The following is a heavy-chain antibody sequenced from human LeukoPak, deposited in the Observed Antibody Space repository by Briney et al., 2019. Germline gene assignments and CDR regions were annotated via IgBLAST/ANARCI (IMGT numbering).Heavy chain of an antibody. CDR3: AGADTAMAYFDY. Sequence: ASVKVSCKASGYTFTIYGISWVRQAPGQGLEWMGWISAYNGNTNYAQKLQGRVTMTTDTSTSTAYMELRSLRSDDTAVYYCAGADTAMAYFDYWGQGTLVTVSS. CDR1: GYTFTIYG. V-gene: IGHV1-18*01. CDR2: ISAYNGNT. J-gene: IGHJ4*02. D-gene: IGHD5-18*01.